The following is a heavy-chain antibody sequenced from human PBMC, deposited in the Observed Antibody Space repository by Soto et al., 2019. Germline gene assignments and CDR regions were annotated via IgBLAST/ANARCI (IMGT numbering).Heavy chain of an antibody. CDR1: GFTFTSHA. Sequence: AGGSLRLSCAASGFTFTSHAMHWVRQTPGKGLEWVAAISYDEIDKKYARSVKGWFTVSRDHVKNSLYLQMNSLGDEHTAVYYCARDPYSSTTVTIMDYWGQGALLTISS. D-gene: IGHD4-17*01. V-gene: IGHV3-30*03. CDR2: ISYDEIDK. CDR3: ARDPYSSTTVTIMDY. J-gene: IGHJ4*02.